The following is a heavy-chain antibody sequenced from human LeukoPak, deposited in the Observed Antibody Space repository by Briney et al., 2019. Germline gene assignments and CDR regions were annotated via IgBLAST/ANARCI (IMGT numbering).Heavy chain of an antibody. D-gene: IGHD6-19*01. CDR2: INPNSGGT. V-gene: IGHV1-2*02. J-gene: IGHJ4*02. Sequence: ASVKVSCKASGYTFTGYYMHWVRQAPGQGPEWMGWINPNSGGTNYAQKFQGRVTMTRDTSISTAYMELSRLRSDDTAVYYCARGGVYSSGWLTPSDYWGQGTLVTVSS. CDR3: ARGGVYSSGWLTPSDY. CDR1: GYTFTGYY.